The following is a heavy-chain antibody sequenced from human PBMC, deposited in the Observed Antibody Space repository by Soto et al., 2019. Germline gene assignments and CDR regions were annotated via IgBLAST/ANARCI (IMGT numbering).Heavy chain of an antibody. V-gene: IGHV4-59*01. CDR2: VYNSGST. Sequence: PWRTLSLTCTVSGGSISSNYWTWIRQPPGKGLEWIGYVYNSGSTNYNPSLKSRVTISEDTSKSQFSLKVDSMTAADTAVYYCARYRREAVAGYTLDNWGQGILVTVSS. CDR3: ARYRREAVAGYTLDN. D-gene: IGHD6-13*01. J-gene: IGHJ4*02. CDR1: GGSISSNY.